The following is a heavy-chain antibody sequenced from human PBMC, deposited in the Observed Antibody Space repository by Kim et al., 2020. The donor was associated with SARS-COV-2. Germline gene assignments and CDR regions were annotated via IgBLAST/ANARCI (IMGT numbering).Heavy chain of an antibody. D-gene: IGHD6-13*01. V-gene: IGHV4-59*13. CDR2: VHTNGNT. CDR3: ARISAIGAFDP. J-gene: IGHJ5*02. Sequence: SETLSLTCTLSGGSISAYYWSWLRQSPGKGLEWIAYVHTNGNTNYNLSLKSRLTISVDTSKNQFSLKVRSVTAADTAVYYCARISAIGAFDPWGQGTLVTVSS. CDR1: GGSISAYY.